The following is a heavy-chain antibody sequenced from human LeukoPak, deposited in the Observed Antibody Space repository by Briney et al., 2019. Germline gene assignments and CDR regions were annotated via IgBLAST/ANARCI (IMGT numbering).Heavy chain of an antibody. CDR2: ISSSSSYI. V-gene: IGHV3-21*01. CDR3: ARDNGGNSEGTYRD. D-gene: IGHD4-23*01. Sequence: GGSLRLSCAASEFTLSSYAMSWVRQAPGKGLEWVSSISSSSSYIYYADSVKGRFTISRDNAKNSLYLQMNSLRAEDTAVYYCARDNGGNSEGTYRDWGQGTLVTVSS. CDR1: EFTLSSYA. J-gene: IGHJ4*02.